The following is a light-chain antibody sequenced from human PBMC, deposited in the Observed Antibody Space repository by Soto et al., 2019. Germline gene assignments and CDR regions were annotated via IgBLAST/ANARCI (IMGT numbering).Light chain of an antibody. CDR2: GAS. J-gene: IGKJ5*01. CDR3: QQYGSSPFT. Sequence: EIVLTQSPGTQSLSPGERATLSCRASQSVSSSYLAWYQQKPGQAPRLLIYGASSRATGIPDRFSASGTGTDFTLTISDVQPEDFAVYYCQQYGSSPFTFGQGTRLEIK. CDR1: QSVSSSY. V-gene: IGKV3-20*01.